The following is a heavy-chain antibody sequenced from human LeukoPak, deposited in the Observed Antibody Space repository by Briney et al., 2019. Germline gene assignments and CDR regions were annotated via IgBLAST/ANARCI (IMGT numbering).Heavy chain of an antibody. J-gene: IGHJ4*02. CDR1: GGSISSYY. D-gene: IGHD3-10*01. Sequence: SETLSLTCTVSGGSISSYYWSWIRQPPGKGLEWIGYIYYSGSTNYNPSLKSRVTISVDTSKNQFSLKLSSVTAADTAVYYCARQGGSGKSDYWGQRTLVTVSS. V-gene: IGHV4-59*08. CDR2: IYYSGST. CDR3: ARQGGSGKSDY.